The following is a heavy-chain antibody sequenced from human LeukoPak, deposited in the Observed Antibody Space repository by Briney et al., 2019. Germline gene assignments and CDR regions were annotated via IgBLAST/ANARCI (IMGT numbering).Heavy chain of an antibody. Sequence: ASVKVSCKASGYTFTSYDINWVRQATGQGLEWMGWMNPNSGNTGYAQEFQGRVTITRNTSISTAYMELSSLRSEDTAVYYCARRRPYCSSTSCQRRNAFDIWGQGSMVTVSS. CDR3: ARRRPYCSSTSCQRRNAFDI. V-gene: IGHV1-8*03. CDR1: GYTFTSYD. CDR2: MNPNSGNT. D-gene: IGHD2-2*01. J-gene: IGHJ3*02.